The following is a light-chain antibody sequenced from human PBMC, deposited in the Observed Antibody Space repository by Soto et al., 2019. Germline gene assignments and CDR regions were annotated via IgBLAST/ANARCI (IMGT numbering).Light chain of an antibody. Sequence: QSVLTQSPSASASLGDSVQLTCTQSSGHHSYAIAWQQQQPENGPRYLMKLNSYGSHSKGDGIPDRFSGSSSGAERYLTISRLQSEDEADYYCQTCGNGMVVGGGTKLTVL. CDR1: SGHHSYA. CDR2: LNSYGSH. J-gene: IGLJ2*01. CDR3: QTCGNGMV. V-gene: IGLV4-69*01.